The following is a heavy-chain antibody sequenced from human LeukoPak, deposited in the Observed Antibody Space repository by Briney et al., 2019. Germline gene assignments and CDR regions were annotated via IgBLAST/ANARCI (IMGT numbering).Heavy chain of an antibody. V-gene: IGHV1-3*04. Sequence: ASVKVSCKTSGYTFSMNVIHWMCQAPGQRLEWMGWINTGTGKTKYSQKFQGRLSITRDTSANTTSMELSSLRSEDTAVFYCARDKRSSPYYLFDYWGQGTLVTVSS. D-gene: IGHD1-26*01. J-gene: IGHJ4*02. CDR3: ARDKRSSPYYLFDY. CDR2: INTGTGKT. CDR1: GYTFSMNV.